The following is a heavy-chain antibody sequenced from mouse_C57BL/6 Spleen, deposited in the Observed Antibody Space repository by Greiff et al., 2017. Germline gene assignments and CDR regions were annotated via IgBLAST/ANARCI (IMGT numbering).Heavy chain of an antibody. CDR2: IDPSDSYT. J-gene: IGHJ3*01. D-gene: IGHD1-1*01. CDR1: GYTFTSYW. V-gene: IGHV1-50*01. Sequence: VQLQQPGAELVKPGASVKLSCKASGYTFTSYWMQWVKQRPGQGLEWIGEIDPSDSYTNYNQKFKGKAKLTVDTSSSTAYMQLSSLTSEDSAVYYCARSGAPNYEGFAYWGQGTLVTVSA. CDR3: ARSGAPNYEGFAY.